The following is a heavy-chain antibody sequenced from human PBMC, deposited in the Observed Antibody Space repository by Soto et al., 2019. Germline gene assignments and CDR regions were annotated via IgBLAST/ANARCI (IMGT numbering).Heavy chain of an antibody. D-gene: IGHD1-26*01. V-gene: IGHV3-30-3*01. CDR3: ARDGYSGRSEGFDI. Sequence: ESGGGVVQPGRSLRLSCAASGFTFGAYTMHWVRQPPGKGLEWVAVISYDGNNERYTDPVRGRFTVSRDNSKSTLYLQMNSLKSEDTAVYYCARDGYSGRSEGFDIWGQGTMVTVSS. J-gene: IGHJ3*02. CDR2: ISYDGNNE. CDR1: GFTFGAYT.